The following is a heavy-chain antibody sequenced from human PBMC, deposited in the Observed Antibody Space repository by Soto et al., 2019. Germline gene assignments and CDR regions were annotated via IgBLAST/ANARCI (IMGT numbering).Heavy chain of an antibody. V-gene: IGHV4-39*07. CDR3: ARPPVGAAAGLQGNWFDP. D-gene: IGHD6-13*01. CDR2: IYYRGST. CDR1: GGSISSGSYY. J-gene: IGHJ5*01. Sequence: SETLSLTCTVSGGSISSGSYYWGWIRQPPGKGLEWIGTIYYRGSTYYNPSLKSRVTISVDTSKKQFSLKLSSVTAADTAVYYCARPPVGAAAGLQGNWFDPWGQGTMVTVSS.